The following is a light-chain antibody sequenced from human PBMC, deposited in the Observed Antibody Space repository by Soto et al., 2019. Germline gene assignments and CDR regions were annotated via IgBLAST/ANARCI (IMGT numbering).Light chain of an antibody. J-gene: IGKJ1*01. CDR2: DAS. CDR1: QSISSW. V-gene: IGKV1-5*01. Sequence: DIQMTQSPSTLSASVGDRVTITCRASQSISSWLAWYQQKPGKAPKLLIYDASSLESGVPSRVSGSGSGTEFTLTISSLQPDDFATYYCQQYNTFWTCGPGTKGDIK. CDR3: QQYNTFWT.